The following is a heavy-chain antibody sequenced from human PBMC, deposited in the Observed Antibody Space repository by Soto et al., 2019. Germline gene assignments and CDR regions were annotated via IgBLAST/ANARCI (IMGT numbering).Heavy chain of an antibody. J-gene: IGHJ5*02. D-gene: IGHD3-22*01. V-gene: IGHV1-18*01. Sequence: QVHLVQSGAEVKKPGASVTVSCKASGYTFTNYPITWVRRAPGQGLEWMGWVSAHSGDPKYAQKFQGRVTMTTDTSTSTAYLELRSLRSDDTAVYYCARRDRSGFSYWLDTWGQGTLVTVSS. CDR3: ARRDRSGFSYWLDT. CDR1: GYTFTNYP. CDR2: VSAHSGDP.